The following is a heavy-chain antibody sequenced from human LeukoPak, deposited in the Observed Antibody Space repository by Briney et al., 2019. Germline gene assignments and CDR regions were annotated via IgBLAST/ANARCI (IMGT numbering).Heavy chain of an antibody. D-gene: IGHD1-14*01. CDR3: TTADLRNNS. CDR1: GFTFSNAW. Sequence: GGSLRPSCAASGFTFSNAWMYWVRQAPGKGLECVGRIKNKADGGTTDYAAPVKDRFSISRDDSENTLFLQMNGLKTEDTAMYYSTTADLRNNSWGQGTLVTVSS. CDR2: IKNKADGGTT. J-gene: IGHJ4*02. V-gene: IGHV3-15*01.